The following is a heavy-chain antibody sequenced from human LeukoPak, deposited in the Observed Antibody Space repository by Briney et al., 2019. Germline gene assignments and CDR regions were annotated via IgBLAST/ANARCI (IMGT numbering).Heavy chain of an antibody. CDR3: GRDGGTVTTPS. Sequence: ETLSLTCTVSGGSVSSGSYYWSWIRQPPGKGLEWIGYIYYSGSTNYNPSLKSRVTISVDTSKNQFSLKLSSVTAADTAVYYCGRDGGTVTTPSWGQGTLVTVSS. V-gene: IGHV4-61*01. CDR2: IYYSGST. J-gene: IGHJ4*02. D-gene: IGHD4-17*01. CDR1: GGSVSSGSYY.